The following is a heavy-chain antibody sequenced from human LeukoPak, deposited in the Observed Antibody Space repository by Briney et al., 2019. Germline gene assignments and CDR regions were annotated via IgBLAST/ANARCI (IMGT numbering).Heavy chain of an antibody. Sequence: GASVKVSCTVSGYTLTELPIHWVRQAPGKGLEWMGGFDPDDGETFYAQMFQGRVTMTEDTSSDTASMELSSLRSEDTAVYYCATGTSGSYYVGIVRPIDYWGQGTLVTVSS. CDR3: ATGTSGSYYVGIVRPIDY. CDR1: GYTLTELP. CDR2: FDPDDGET. D-gene: IGHD1-26*01. V-gene: IGHV1-24*01. J-gene: IGHJ4*02.